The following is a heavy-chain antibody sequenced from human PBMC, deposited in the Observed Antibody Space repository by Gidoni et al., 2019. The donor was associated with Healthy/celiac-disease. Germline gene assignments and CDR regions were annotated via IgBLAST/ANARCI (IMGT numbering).Heavy chain of an antibody. CDR3: TARGGGSGDY. CDR2: IRSQAYGGTT. V-gene: IGHV3-49*05. Sequence: EVQLVESGGGLVKPGRSLRLSCTASGFTFGDYAMSWFRQAPGKGLEWVGFIRSQAYGGTTEYAASVKGRFTISRDDSKSIAYLQMNSLKTEDTAVYYCTARGGGSGDYWGQGTLVTVSS. D-gene: IGHD1-26*01. CDR1: GFTFGDYA. J-gene: IGHJ4*02.